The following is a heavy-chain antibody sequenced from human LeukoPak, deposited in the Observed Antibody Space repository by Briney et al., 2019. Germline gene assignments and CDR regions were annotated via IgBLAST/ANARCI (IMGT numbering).Heavy chain of an antibody. CDR1: GGSFSGYY. V-gene: IGHV4-34*01. CDR2: INHSGST. D-gene: IGHD6-13*01. CDR3: ASGGGYSSSRPIDC. J-gene: IGHJ4*02. Sequence: SETLSLTCAVYGGSFSGYYWSWIRQPPGKGLEWIGEINHSGSTNYNPSLKSRVTISVDTSKNQFSLKLSSVTAADTAVYYCASGGGYSSSRPIDCWGQGTLVTVSS.